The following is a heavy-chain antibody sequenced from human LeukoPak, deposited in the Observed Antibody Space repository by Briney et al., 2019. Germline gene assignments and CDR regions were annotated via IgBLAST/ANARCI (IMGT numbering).Heavy chain of an antibody. CDR1: GFTFSSYG. D-gene: IGHD3-10*01. V-gene: IGHV3-30*18. Sequence: GRSLRLSCAASGFTFSSYGMHWVRQAPGKGLEWVAVISYDGSNKYYADSVKGRFTISRDNSKNTLYLQMNSLRAEDTAVYYCAKSGDSGSYFPYFDYWGQGTLVTVSS. CDR3: AKSGDSGSYFPYFDY. J-gene: IGHJ4*02. CDR2: ISYDGSNK.